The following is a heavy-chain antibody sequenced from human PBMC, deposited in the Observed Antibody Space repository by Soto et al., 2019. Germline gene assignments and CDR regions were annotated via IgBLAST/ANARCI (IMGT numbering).Heavy chain of an antibody. CDR1: GGSISSYY. Sequence: SETLSLTCTVSGGSISSYYWSWIRQPPGKELDWIGFIYYSGSTNYNPSLKSRVTISVDTSKNQFYLKLSSVTAADTAVYYCARVGPLGYCSSTSCHDAFDIWGQGTMVTVSS. CDR3: ARVGPLGYCSSTSCHDAFDI. D-gene: IGHD2-2*01. J-gene: IGHJ3*02. CDR2: IYYSGST. V-gene: IGHV4-59*12.